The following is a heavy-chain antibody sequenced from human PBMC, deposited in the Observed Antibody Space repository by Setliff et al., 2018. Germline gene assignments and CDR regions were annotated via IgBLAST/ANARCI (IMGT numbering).Heavy chain of an antibody. D-gene: IGHD1-7*01. CDR1: GFTFSSYS. CDR3: AKPQLELRWGFES. J-gene: IGHJ4*02. V-gene: IGHV3-21*04. CDR2: ISSSGRYL. Sequence: GGSLRLSCAASGFTFSSYSMNWVRQAPGKGLEWVSSISSSGRYLYYADSVKGRFTIFRDSSKNTLYLQMTSLRAEDTAVYYCAKPQLELRWGFESWGQGTLVTVSS.